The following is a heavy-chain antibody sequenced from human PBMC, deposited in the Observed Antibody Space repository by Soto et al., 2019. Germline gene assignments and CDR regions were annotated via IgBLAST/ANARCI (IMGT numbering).Heavy chain of an antibody. J-gene: IGHJ5*02. D-gene: IGHD2-2*01. CDR3: ARRDIVVVPAAMGFDP. CDR1: GGSISSSNW. V-gene: IGHV4-4*02. Sequence: SETLSLTCAVSGGSISSSNWWSWVRQPPGKGLEWIGEIYHSGGTNYNPSLKSRVTISVDKSKNQFSLKLSSVTAADTAVYYCARRDIVVVPAAMGFDPWGQGTLVTVSS. CDR2: IYHSGGT.